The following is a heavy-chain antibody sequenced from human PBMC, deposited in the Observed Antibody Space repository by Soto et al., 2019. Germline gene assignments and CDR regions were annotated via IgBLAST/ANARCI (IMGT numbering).Heavy chain of an antibody. V-gene: IGHV3-30*18. CDR1: GFTLGTSV. J-gene: IGHJ4*02. CDR3: AKDEGDNSNYYYFDF. CDR2: ISSDGTNK. D-gene: IGHD4-4*01. Sequence: PXGSRRLSCSASGFTLGTSVIHWVRQAPGKGLEWVALISSDGTNKFYTDSVKGRFTISRDNSKNTLYLLVSRLRPEDTATYYCAKDEGDNSNYYYFDFWGQGTRVTVSS.